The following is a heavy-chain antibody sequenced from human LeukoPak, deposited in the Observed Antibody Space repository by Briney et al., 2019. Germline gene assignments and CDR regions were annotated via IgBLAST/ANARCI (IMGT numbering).Heavy chain of an antibody. D-gene: IGHD3-3*01. Sequence: PGGSLRLSCAASGFTFSSYSMNWVRQAPGKGLEWVSSISSSSSYIYYADSVKGRFTISRDNAKNSLYLQMYSLRAEDTAVYYCAREPQLRFLEWSHGYYYYYGMDVWGQGTTVTVSS. J-gene: IGHJ6*02. CDR2: ISSSSSYI. CDR1: GFTFSSYS. CDR3: AREPQLRFLEWSHGYYYYYGMDV. V-gene: IGHV3-21*01.